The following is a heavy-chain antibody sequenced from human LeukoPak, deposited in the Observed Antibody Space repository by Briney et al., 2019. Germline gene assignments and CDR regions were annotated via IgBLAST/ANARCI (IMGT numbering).Heavy chain of an antibody. CDR2: ISGSGGST. D-gene: IGHD3-16*01. Sequence: GGSLRLSCAASGFTFSSYGMSWVRQAPGKGLEWVSAISGSGGSTYYADSVKGRFTISRDNSKNTLYLQMNSLRAEDTAVYYCAKGHAGLRLTNWFDPWGQGTLVTVSS. CDR3: AKGHAGLRLTNWFDP. CDR1: GFTFSSYG. J-gene: IGHJ5*02. V-gene: IGHV3-23*01.